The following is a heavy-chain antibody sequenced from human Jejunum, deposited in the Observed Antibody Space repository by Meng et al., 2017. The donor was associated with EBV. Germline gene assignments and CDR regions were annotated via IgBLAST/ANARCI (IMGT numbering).Heavy chain of an antibody. CDR2: MHPGGST. J-gene: IGHJ4*02. D-gene: IGHD4-11*01. CDR1: GDSTSSSHW. Sequence: QLRLREPGPGLVKPSGTLSLTCAVSGDSTSSSHWWSWVRQPPGKGLEWIGEMHPGGSTTYNPSLKSRVTISVDNSKNQFSLKLTSVTAADTAVYYCAKSNDYSLNSWGQGTLVTVSS. CDR3: AKSNDYSLNS. V-gene: IGHV4-4*02.